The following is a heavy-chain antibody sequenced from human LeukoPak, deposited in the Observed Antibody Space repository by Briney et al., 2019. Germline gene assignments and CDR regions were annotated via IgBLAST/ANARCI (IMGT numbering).Heavy chain of an antibody. V-gene: IGHV3-74*01. CDR2: IKSDGSIT. J-gene: IGHJ4*02. CDR3: ARDYHDSNGYYSNAFDN. D-gene: IGHD3-22*01. Sequence: GGSLRLSCEASGFTFGSYWMHWVRRAPGNGLMWVSRIKSDGSITTYADPVKGRFTISRDNAKNTPYLQMNSLRAEDTALYYCARDYHDSNGYYSNAFDNWGQGTLVTVSS. CDR1: GFTFGSYW.